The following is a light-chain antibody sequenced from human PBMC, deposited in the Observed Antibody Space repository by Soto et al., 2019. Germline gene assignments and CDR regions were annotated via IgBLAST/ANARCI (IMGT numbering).Light chain of an antibody. CDR2: DVT. Sequence: QSVLTQPASVSGSPGQSITISCTGTSSDVGGYIYVSWYQQHPGKAPKLMIYDVTSRPSGVSYRLSGSKSGNTASLTISGLQAEDEADYDCSSYTTSSSYVFGTGTKVTVL. J-gene: IGLJ1*01. CDR3: SSYTTSSSYV. V-gene: IGLV2-14*01. CDR1: SSDVGGYIY.